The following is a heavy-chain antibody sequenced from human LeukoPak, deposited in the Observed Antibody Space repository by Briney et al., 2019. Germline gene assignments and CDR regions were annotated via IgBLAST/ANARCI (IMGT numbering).Heavy chain of an antibody. CDR3: ARDRSGYSEYYFDY. D-gene: IGHD5-18*01. CDR2: IYPSGST. Sequence: SQTLSLTCTVSGGSISSGGYCWSWIRQPAGKGLEWIGRIYPSGSTFYNPSLKSRVTISIDKSKNQFFLNLTSVTAADTALYCCARDRSGYSEYYFDYWGQGSLVTVSS. CDR1: GGSISSGGYC. V-gene: IGHV4-61*02. J-gene: IGHJ4*02.